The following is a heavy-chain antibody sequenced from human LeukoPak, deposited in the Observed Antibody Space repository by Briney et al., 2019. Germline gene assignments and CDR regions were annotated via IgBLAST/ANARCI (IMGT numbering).Heavy chain of an antibody. CDR3: AREATNPYTYDYGDYEGAFDI. CDR1: GFTFSSYW. D-gene: IGHD4-17*01. J-gene: IGHJ3*02. Sequence: PGGSLRLSCAASGFTFSSYWMSWVRQAPGKGLEWVANIKQDGSEKYYVDSVKGRFTISRDNAKNSLYLQMNSLRAEDTAVYYCAREATNPYTYDYGDYEGAFDIWGQGTMVTVSS. V-gene: IGHV3-7*03. CDR2: IKQDGSEK.